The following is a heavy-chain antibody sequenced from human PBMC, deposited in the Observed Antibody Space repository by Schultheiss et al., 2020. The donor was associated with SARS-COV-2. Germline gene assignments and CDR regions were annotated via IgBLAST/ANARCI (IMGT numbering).Heavy chain of an antibody. CDR1: GGTFSSYA. D-gene: IGHD6-13*01. CDR3: ARGSSSSWSTPRFDY. J-gene: IGHJ4*02. V-gene: IGHV1-69*06. CDR2: IIPIFGTA. Sequence: GGSLRLSCKASGGTFSSYAISWVRQAPGQGLEWMGGIIPIFGTANYAQKFQGRVTITADKSTSTAYMELSSLRSEDTAVYYCARGSSSSWSTPRFDYWGQGTLVTVSS.